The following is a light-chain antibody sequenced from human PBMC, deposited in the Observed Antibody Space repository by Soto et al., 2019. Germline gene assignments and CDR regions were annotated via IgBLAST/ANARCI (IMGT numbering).Light chain of an antibody. J-gene: IGKJ4*01. Sequence: DIQMTQSPSTLSASVGDRVTITCRASQSISSRLAGYQQKPGKAPKLLIYKASSLESGVPSRFSGSGSGTEFTLSISSLLPDDFATYYCQQYNSYPLTFGGGTKVEIK. CDR3: QQYNSYPLT. V-gene: IGKV1-5*03. CDR2: KAS. CDR1: QSISSR.